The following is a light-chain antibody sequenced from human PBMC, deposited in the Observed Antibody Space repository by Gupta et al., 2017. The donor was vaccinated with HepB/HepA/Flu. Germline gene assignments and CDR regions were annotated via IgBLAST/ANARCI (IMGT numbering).Light chain of an antibody. V-gene: IGLV2-8*01. CDR1: SSDIGAYNL. J-gene: IGLJ1*01. CDR2: DVL. Sequence: QSAPTQPPSASGSPGQSVTISCTGTSSDIGAYNLVSWYQQHPGKAPKLTIYDVLQRPSGVPDRFSGSKPGNTASLTVSGLQAEDEADYYCFSYAGNDNWVFGGGTKVTVL. CDR3: FSYAGNDNWV.